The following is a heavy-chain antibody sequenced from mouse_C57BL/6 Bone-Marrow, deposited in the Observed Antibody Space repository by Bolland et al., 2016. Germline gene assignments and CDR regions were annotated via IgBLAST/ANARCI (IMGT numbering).Heavy chain of an antibody. CDR2: GDT. J-gene: IGHJ3*01. V-gene: IGHV1-80*01. CDR3: AEGYDYDEGAWFAY. D-gene: IGHD2-4*01. Sequence: GDTNYNGKFKGKATLTADKSSSTAYMQLSSLTSEDSAVYFCAEGYDYDEGAWFAYWGQGTLV.